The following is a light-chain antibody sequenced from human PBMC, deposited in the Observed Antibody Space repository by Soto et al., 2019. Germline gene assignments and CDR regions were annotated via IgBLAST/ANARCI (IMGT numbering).Light chain of an antibody. V-gene: IGKV1-27*01. Sequence: DIQLTHSPSFLSASVGDRVTITFRASQGISNYLAWYQQKPGKVPKLLIYAASTLQSGVPSRFSGSGSGTDFTLTISSLQPEDVATYYCQKYNSAPLTFGGGTKVDIK. CDR2: AAS. J-gene: IGKJ4*01. CDR1: QGISNY. CDR3: QKYNSAPLT.